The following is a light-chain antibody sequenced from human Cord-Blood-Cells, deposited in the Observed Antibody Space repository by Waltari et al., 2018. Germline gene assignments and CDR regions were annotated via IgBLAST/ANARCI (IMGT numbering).Light chain of an antibody. V-gene: IGKV1-6*01. CDR3: LQDYNYPRT. CDR2: AAS. Sequence: AIQMTQSPSPLSASVGARVTITCRASQGIRNDLGWYQQKPGKAPKLLIYAASSLQSGVPSRFSGSGSGTDFTLTISSLQPEDFATYYCLQDYNYPRTFGQGTKLEIK. CDR1: QGIRND. J-gene: IGKJ2*01.